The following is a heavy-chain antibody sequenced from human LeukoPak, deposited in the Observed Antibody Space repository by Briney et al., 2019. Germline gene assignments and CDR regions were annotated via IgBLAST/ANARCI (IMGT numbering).Heavy chain of an antibody. CDR2: INPSGGST. CDR1: GGTFSSYA. Sequence: ASVKVSCKASGGTFSSYAISWVRQAPGQGLEWVGIINPSGGSTTYAQKFQGRVTMTRDTSTSTVYMELSNLIFEDTAVYYCARDHEVPQPLANYFDYWGQGTPVPGS. V-gene: IGHV1-46*01. CDR3: ARDHEVPQPLANYFDY. J-gene: IGHJ4*02. D-gene: IGHD6-13*01.